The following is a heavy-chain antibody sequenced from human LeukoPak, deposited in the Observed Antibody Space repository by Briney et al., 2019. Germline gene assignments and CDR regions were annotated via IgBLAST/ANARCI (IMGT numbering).Heavy chain of an antibody. CDR2: IYYSGST. CDR1: GGSISSSSYY. CDR3: ARNLYVYGYYMDV. Sequence: PSETLSLTCTVSGGSISSSSYYWGWIRQPPGKGLEWIGSIYYSGSTYYNPSLKSRVTISVDTSKNQFSLKLSSVTAADTAVYYCARNLYVYGYYMDVWGKGTTVTVSS. J-gene: IGHJ6*03. D-gene: IGHD2/OR15-2a*01. V-gene: IGHV4-39*07.